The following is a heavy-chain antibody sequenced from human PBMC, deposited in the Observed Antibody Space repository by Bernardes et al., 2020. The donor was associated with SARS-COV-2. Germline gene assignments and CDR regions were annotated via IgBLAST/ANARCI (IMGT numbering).Heavy chain of an antibody. CDR3: TTELQYDNLY. J-gene: IGHJ4*02. CDR1: GLGFSNTD. D-gene: IGHD3-22*01. CDR2: ISAIRNT. Sequence: SLRLSCVTSGLGFSNTDMAWVRQAPGKGLEWVSTISAIRNTHYADPVKGRFTISRDDVNNALYLQMNSLRVEDTATYYCTTELQYDNLYWGQGALVTVSS. V-gene: IGHV3-53*01.